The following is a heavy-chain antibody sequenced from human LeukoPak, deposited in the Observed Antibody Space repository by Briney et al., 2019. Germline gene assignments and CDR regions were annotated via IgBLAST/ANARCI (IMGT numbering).Heavy chain of an antibody. CDR3: ARANSSSWYSYYYYGMDV. Sequence: PGGSLRLSCAASGFTFSSYAMHWVRQAPGKGLEYGSAISSNGGSTYYANSVKGRFTISRDNSKNTLYLQMGSLRAEDMAVYYCARANSSSWYSYYYYGMDVWGQGTTVTVSS. CDR2: ISSNGGST. CDR1: GFTFSSYA. D-gene: IGHD6-13*01. V-gene: IGHV3-64*01. J-gene: IGHJ6*02.